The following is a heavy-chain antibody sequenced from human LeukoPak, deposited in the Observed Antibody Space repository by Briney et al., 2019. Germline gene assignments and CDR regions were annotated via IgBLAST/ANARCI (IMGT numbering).Heavy chain of an antibody. CDR1: GGTFSSYA. Sequence: ASVKVSCKASGGTFSSYAISWVRQAPGRGLEWMGGIIPIFGTANYAQKFQGRVTITADESTSTAYMELSSLRSEDTAVYYCARDNRVRGVITEVWFDPWGQGTLVTVSS. J-gene: IGHJ5*02. CDR2: IIPIFGTA. D-gene: IGHD3-10*01. V-gene: IGHV1-69*13. CDR3: ARDNRVRGVITEVWFDP.